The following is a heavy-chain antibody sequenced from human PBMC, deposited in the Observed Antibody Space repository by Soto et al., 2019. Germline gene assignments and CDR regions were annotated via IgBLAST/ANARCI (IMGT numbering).Heavy chain of an antibody. J-gene: IGHJ4*02. CDR3: AKDTRSWYFPPAGTIDY. CDR2: ISYDGSNK. D-gene: IGHD6-13*01. V-gene: IGHV3-30*18. CDR1: GFTFSSYG. Sequence: QVQLVESGGGVVQPGRSLRLSCAASGFTFSSYGMHWVRQAPGKGLEWVAVISYDGSNKYYADSVKGRFTISRDNSKNTLYLQMNSLRAEDTAVYYCAKDTRSWYFPPAGTIDYWGQGTLVTVSS.